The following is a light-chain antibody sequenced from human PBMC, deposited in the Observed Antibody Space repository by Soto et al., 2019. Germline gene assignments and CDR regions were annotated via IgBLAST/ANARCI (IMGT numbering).Light chain of an antibody. V-gene: IGLV2-14*01. CDR1: SSDVGGFEY. Sequence: QSVLSQPASVSGSPGQSITISCTGTSSDVGGFEYVSWYQHQPGKAPKLIIYDVTKRPSGVSNRFSGSKSGNTASLPISGIQAEDEGHYYCASITRISTSVFGNAT. J-gene: IGLJ1*01. CDR3: ASITRISTSV. CDR2: DVT.